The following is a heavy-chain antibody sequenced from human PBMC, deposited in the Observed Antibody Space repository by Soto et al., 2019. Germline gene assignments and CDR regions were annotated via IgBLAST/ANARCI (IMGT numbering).Heavy chain of an antibody. J-gene: IGHJ4*02. D-gene: IGHD3-22*01. CDR2: INPNSGGT. CDR1: GYTFTGYY. V-gene: IGHV1-2*02. CDR3: ARDQDMMVVVFSGLNY. Sequence: WASVKVSCKASGYTFTGYYMHWVRQAPGQGLEWMGWINPNSGGTNYAQKFQGRVTMTRDTSISTAYMELSRLRSDDTAVYYCARDQDMMVVVFSGLNYWGQGTLVTVSS.